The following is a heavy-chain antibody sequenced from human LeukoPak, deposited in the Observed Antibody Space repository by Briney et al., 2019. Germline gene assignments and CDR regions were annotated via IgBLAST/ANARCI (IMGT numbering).Heavy chain of an antibody. CDR2: ISAYNGNT. D-gene: IGHD2-21*01. V-gene: IGHV1-18*01. J-gene: IGHJ6*03. Sequence: GASVKVSCKASGYTFTSYGISWVRQAPGQGLEWMGWISAYNGNTNYAQKLQGRVTMTTDTSTSTAYMELRSLRSDDTAVYYCARVGVGQLLYYYYMDVWGKGTTVTISS. CDR3: ARVGVGQLLYYYYMDV. CDR1: GYTFTSYG.